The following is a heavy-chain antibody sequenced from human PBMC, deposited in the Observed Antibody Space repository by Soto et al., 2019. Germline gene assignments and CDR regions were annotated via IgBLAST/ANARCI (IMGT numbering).Heavy chain of an antibody. CDR3: VRGLNYGLYYFDY. CDR2: MYPTGST. Sequence: PSETLSLTCTVSCYSISSGCYWGLIRQPPGKRLEWIGSMYPTGSTYYNPSLKSRVTMSVDTSNNEFSLKLTSVTAADTAVYHCVRGLNYGLYYFDYWGQGTLVTVSS. D-gene: IGHD3-10*01. CDR1: CYSISSGCY. J-gene: IGHJ4*02. V-gene: IGHV4-38-2*02.